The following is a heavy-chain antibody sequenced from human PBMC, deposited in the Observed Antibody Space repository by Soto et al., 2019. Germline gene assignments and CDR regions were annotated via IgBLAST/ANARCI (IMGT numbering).Heavy chain of an antibody. J-gene: IGHJ5*02. CDR1: GYTFTSYG. CDR3: ARPYCTNGVCYKGFDP. D-gene: IGHD2-8*01. CDR2: ISAYNGNT. Sequence: VASVKVSCKASGYTFTSYGISWVRQAPGQGLEWMGWISAYNGNTNYAQKLQGRVTMTTDTSTSTAYMELRSLRSDDTAVYYCARPYCTNGVCYKGFDPWGQGTLVTVSS. V-gene: IGHV1-18*01.